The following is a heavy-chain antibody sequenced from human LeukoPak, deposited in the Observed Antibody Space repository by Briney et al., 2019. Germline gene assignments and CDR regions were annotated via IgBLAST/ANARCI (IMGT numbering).Heavy chain of an antibody. J-gene: IGHJ5*01. Sequence: SETLSLTCAVYGGSFSGYYWNWIRQPPGKGLEWIGEINHSGRTNYIPSLKSRVTISVDTSKNQFSLKLSSVTAADTAVYYCARNHGGWFDSWGQGTLVTVSS. CDR1: GGSFSGYY. V-gene: IGHV4-34*01. D-gene: IGHD4-23*01. CDR2: INHSGRT. CDR3: ARNHGGWFDS.